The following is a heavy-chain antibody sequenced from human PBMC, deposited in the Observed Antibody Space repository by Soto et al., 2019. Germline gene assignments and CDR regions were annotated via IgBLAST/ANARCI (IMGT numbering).Heavy chain of an antibody. V-gene: IGHV3-23*01. D-gene: IGHD2-15*01. J-gene: IGHJ5*02. Sequence: EVQLLESGRGLVQPGGSLRLACATSGFSFSTYAMTWVSQAPGKGLEWVSTFNGNGGGTYYADSLKGRFTISRDNSKNTLYLRMDSLRGEDTATYYWAKDNSLHWFDPWGQGTLVTVSS. CDR3: AKDNSLHWFDP. CDR2: FNGNGGGT. CDR1: GFSFSTYA.